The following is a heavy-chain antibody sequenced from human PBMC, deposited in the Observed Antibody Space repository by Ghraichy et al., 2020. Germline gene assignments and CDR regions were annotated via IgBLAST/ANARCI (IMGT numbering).Heavy chain of an antibody. CDR3: ARRPDYYYYYYMDV. CDR2: INHSGST. CDR1: GGSFSGYY. Sequence: SQTLSLTCAVYGGSFSGYYWSWIRQPPGKGLEWIGEINHSGSTNYNPSLKSRVTISVDTSKNQFSLKLSSVTAADTAVYYCARRPDYYYYYYMDVWGKGTTVTVSS. V-gene: IGHV4-34*01. J-gene: IGHJ6*03.